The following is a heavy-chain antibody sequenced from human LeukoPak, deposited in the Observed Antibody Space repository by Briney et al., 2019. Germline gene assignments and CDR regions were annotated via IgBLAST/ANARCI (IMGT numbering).Heavy chain of an antibody. V-gene: IGHV4-61*02. J-gene: IGHJ4*02. Sequence: SQTLSLTCTVSGGSISSGSYYWSWIRQPAGKGVEWIGRIYTSGSTNYNPSLKSRVTISVDTSKNQFSLKLSSVTAADTAVYHCARGALGNTAMAPFDYWGQGTLVTVSS. CDR3: ARGALGNTAMAPFDY. D-gene: IGHD5-18*01. CDR1: GGSISSGSYY. CDR2: IYTSGST.